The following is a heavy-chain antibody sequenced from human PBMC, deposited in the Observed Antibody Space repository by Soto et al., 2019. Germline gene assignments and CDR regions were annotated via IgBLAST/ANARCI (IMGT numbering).Heavy chain of an antibody. V-gene: IGHV2-5*02. Sequence: QIALKESGPTLVKPTQTLTLTCTFSGFSLSTSGVGVGWIRQTPGNVLEWLALIYWDDDIRYSPSLNSRLSVTQDTSKHQVVLTMTNMDPVDTGTYYCALSRRPGGQVNWFDPWGQGTLITVSS. D-gene: IGHD3-10*01. CDR1: GFSLSTSGVG. CDR2: IYWDDDI. CDR3: ALSRRPGGQVNWFDP. J-gene: IGHJ5*02.